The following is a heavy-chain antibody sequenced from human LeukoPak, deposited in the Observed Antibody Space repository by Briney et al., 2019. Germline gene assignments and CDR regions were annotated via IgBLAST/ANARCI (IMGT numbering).Heavy chain of an antibody. J-gene: IGHJ6*02. CDR3: AREASAFSGSYYYYGIDV. V-gene: IGHV4-39*02. CDR2: IYYSGST. CDR1: GSSISSSSYY. Sequence: SETLSLTCTVSGSSISSSSYYWGWIRQPPGKGLEWIGSIYYSGSTYYNPSLKSRVTISVDTSKNQFSLKLSSVTAADTAVYCCAREASAFSGSYYYYGIDVWGQGTTVTVSS. D-gene: IGHD3-10*01.